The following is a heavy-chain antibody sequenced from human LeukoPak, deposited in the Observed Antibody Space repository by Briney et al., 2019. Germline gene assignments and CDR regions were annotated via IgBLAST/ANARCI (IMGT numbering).Heavy chain of an antibody. D-gene: IGHD1-26*01. CDR3: AKVGARDAFDI. J-gene: IGHJ3*02. Sequence: ASVKVPCKASGGTFSSYAINWVRQATGQGLEWMGWMSPNSGNTGYAQKFQGRVTMTRNTSISTAYMELSSLRSEDTAVYYCAKVGARDAFDIWGQGTMVTVSS. CDR1: GGTFSSYA. CDR2: MSPNSGNT. V-gene: IGHV1-8*02.